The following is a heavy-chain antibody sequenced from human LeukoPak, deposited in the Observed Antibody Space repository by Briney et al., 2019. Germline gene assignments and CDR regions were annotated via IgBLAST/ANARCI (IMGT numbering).Heavy chain of an antibody. J-gene: IGHJ6*02. Sequence: SETLSLTCTVSGSSISSYYWSWIRQPPGKGLEWIGYIYYSGSTNYNPSLKSRVTISVDTSKNQFSLKLSSVTAADTAVYYCARGHGDYYYYYGMDVWGQGTTVTVSS. CDR2: IYYSGST. CDR1: GSSISSYY. V-gene: IGHV4-59*08. CDR3: ARGHGDYYYYYGMDV.